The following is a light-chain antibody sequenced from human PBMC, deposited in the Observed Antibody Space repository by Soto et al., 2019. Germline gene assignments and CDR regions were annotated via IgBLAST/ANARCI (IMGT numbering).Light chain of an antibody. CDR3: QQTDTTPFT. V-gene: IGKV1-39*01. J-gene: IGKJ2*01. Sequence: DIQMTQSPSSLSASVGDRVIIPCRASQTIAGPLNWYQQKAGKAPKLLIYSTSTLQLGVPSRFSGSGSGTDFTLTINSLQPEDYATDFCQQTDTTPFTFGHGTKLEIK. CDR2: STS. CDR1: QTIAGP.